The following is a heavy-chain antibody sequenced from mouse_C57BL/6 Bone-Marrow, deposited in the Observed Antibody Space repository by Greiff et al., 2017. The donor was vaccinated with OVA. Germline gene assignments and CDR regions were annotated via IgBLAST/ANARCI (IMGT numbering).Heavy chain of an antibody. V-gene: IGHV1-47*01. CDR1: GYTFTTYP. CDR2: FHSYNDDT. Sequence: QVQLQQSGAELVKPGASVKMSCKASGYTFTTYPIEWMKQNHGKSLEWIGNFHSYNDDTKYNEKFKGKATLTVEKSSSAVYLELSRLTSADSAVYYSAKPGNYDGDWFAYWGQGTLVTVSA. J-gene: IGHJ3*01. CDR3: AKPGNYDGDWFAY. D-gene: IGHD2-4*01.